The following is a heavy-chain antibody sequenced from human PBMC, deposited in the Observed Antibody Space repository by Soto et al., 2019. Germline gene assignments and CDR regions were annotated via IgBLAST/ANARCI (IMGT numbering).Heavy chain of an antibody. CDR1: GGSVNGYY. CDR2: INHTGGT. J-gene: IGHJ6*02. CDR3: ARDLPYYDSSGYYYGLEV. V-gene: IGHV4-34*01. Sequence: TLSLTCAVYGGSVNGYYWNWIRQPPGKVLDWIGEINHTGGTHYNPSLKSRVTMSVDTSKNQFSLRLSSVTAADTAIYYCARDLPYYDSSGYYYGLEVWGQGTTVAVSS. D-gene: IGHD3-22*01.